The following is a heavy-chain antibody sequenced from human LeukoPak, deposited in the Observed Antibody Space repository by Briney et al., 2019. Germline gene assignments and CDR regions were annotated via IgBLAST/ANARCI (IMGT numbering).Heavy chain of an antibody. CDR2: ISYDGSNE. CDR1: GFTFSSYV. Sequence: WGSLTLSCAASGFTFSSYVMHWLRQAPGKGLEWVAIISYDGSNEYYADSVKGRFTIYRDNSKNSLYLQMNSLRAEDTAVYYCAKGTLPVIAAGGLFDYWGQGTLVTVAS. V-gene: IGHV3-30*04. CDR3: AKGTLPVIAAGGLFDY. D-gene: IGHD6-13*01. J-gene: IGHJ4*02.